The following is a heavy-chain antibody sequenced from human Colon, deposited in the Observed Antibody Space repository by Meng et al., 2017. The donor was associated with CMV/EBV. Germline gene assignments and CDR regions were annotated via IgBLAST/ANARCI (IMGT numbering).Heavy chain of an antibody. Sequence: GESLKISCAASGFTFSNYWMHWIRQVPGKGLEWVSSISSSSSYIYYADSVKGRFTISRDNAKNSLYLQMNSLRAEDTAVYYCARDGGGVVVPAATNWFDPWGQGTLVTVSS. D-gene: IGHD2-2*01. CDR1: GFTFSNYW. V-gene: IGHV3-21*01. J-gene: IGHJ5*02. CDR3: ARDGGGVVVPAATNWFDP. CDR2: ISSSSSYI.